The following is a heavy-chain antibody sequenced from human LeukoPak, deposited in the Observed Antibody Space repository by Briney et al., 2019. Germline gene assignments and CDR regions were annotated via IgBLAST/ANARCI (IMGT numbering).Heavy chain of an antibody. CDR3: ARVGNTGDAVIIPAAMGFDN. Sequence: GGSLRLSCAASGFTFGNYNMNWVRQAPGKGLEWISYMSSIGTTIFYADSVKGRFTISRDNAKRSLYLQRNSLRAEDTAVYFCARVGNTGDAVIIPAAMGFDNWGQGTVVTVSS. CDR2: MSSIGTTI. CDR1: GFTFGNYN. V-gene: IGHV3-48*01. D-gene: IGHD2-2*01. J-gene: IGHJ4*02.